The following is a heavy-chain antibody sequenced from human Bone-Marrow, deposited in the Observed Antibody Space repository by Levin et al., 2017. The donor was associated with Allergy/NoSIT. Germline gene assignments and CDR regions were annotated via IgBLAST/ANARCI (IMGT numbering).Heavy chain of an antibody. CDR1: GGTFSSYA. V-gene: IGHV1-69*13. J-gene: IGHJ4*02. D-gene: IGHD1-26*01. CDR3: ARVWEWENPSSYYFDY. CDR2: IIPIFGTA. Sequence: SVKVSCKASGGTFSSYAISWVRQAPGQGLEWMGGIIPIFGTANYAQKFQGRVTITADESTSTAYMELSSLRAEDTAVYYCARVWEWENPSSYYFDYWGQGTLVTVSS.